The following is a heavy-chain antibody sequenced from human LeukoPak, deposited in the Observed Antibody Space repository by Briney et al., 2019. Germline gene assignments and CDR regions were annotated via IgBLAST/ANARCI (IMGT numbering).Heavy chain of an antibody. Sequence: PSETLTLTCTVSGGSIRGYYWSWIRQPPGKGLEWIGYVYYSGSANYSPSLKSRVTISVDMSKNQFSLNLSSVTDADTAVYYCSRNYCSGGRCGAFDIWGQGTMVTVSS. D-gene: IGHD2-15*01. V-gene: IGHV4-59*01. CDR2: VYYSGSA. CDR1: GGSIRGYY. J-gene: IGHJ3*02. CDR3: SRNYCSGGRCGAFDI.